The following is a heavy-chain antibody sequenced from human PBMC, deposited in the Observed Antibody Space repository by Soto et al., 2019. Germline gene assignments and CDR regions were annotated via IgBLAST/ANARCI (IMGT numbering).Heavy chain of an antibody. CDR2: IWSDGTFK. J-gene: IGHJ4*02. Sequence: QVQLVESGGGVVQPGKSLRLSCAASGFTFSSYGMHWVRQAPGKGLEWVALIWSDGTFKYYADSVKGRFTITRDNSKNTLYLQMDSLRAEDTAVYYCARDRTSKHYYDYWGPGTLVTVSS. V-gene: IGHV3-33*01. CDR1: GFTFSSYG. D-gene: IGHD1-7*01. CDR3: ARDRTSKHYYDY.